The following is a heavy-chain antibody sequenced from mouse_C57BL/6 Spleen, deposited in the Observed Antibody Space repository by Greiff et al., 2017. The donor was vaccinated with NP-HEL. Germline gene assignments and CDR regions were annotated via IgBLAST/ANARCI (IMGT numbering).Heavy chain of an antibody. CDR3: ARDADRFDY. V-gene: IGHV5-4*01. CDR2: ISDGGSYT. Sequence: EVQLQESGGGLVKPGGSLKLSCAASGFTFSSYAMSWVRQTPEKRLEWVATISDGGSYTYYPDNVKGRFTISRDNAKNNLYLQMSHLKSEDTAMYYCARDADRFDYWGQGTTLTVSS. CDR1: GFTFSSYA. J-gene: IGHJ2*01.